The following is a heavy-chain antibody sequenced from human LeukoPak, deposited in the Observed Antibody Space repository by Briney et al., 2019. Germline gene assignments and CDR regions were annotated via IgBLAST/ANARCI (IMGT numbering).Heavy chain of an antibody. CDR1: GFTFSSYS. V-gene: IGHV3-21*01. D-gene: IGHD2-2*01. CDR2: ISSSSSYI. Sequence: KPGGSLRLSCAASGFTFSSYSMNWVRQAPGKGLEWVSSISSSSSYIYYADSVKGRFTISRDNAKSSLYLQMNSLRAEDTAVYYCARGVVPAARPNIFDYWGQGTLVTVSS. J-gene: IGHJ4*02. CDR3: ARGVVPAARPNIFDY.